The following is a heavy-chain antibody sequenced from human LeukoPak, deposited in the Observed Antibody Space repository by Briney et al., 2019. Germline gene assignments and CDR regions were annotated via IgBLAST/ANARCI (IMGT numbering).Heavy chain of an antibody. CDR2: ISAYNGNT. D-gene: IGHD6-19*01. J-gene: IGHJ5*02. Sequence: ASVKVSCKASGYTFTSYGILWVRQAPGQGLEWMGWISAYNGNTNYAQKLQGRVTMTRDMSTSTVYMELSSLRSEDTAVYYCARGSSGWDYNWFDPWGQGTLVTVSS. CDR3: ARGSSGWDYNWFDP. V-gene: IGHV1-18*01. CDR1: GYTFTSYG.